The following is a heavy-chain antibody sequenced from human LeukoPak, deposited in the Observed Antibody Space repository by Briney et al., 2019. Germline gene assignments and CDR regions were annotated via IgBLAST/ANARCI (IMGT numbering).Heavy chain of an antibody. CDR3: ARDCSSTSCYINLDY. CDR1: GYTFTSYG. D-gene: IGHD2-2*02. J-gene: IGHJ4*02. CDR2: ISAYNGNT. Sequence: ASVKVSRKASGYTFTSYGISWVRQAPGQGLEWMGWISAYNGNTNYAQKLQGRVTMTTDTSTSTAYMELRSLRSDDTAVYYCARDCSSTSCYINLDYWGQGTLVTVSS. V-gene: IGHV1-18*01.